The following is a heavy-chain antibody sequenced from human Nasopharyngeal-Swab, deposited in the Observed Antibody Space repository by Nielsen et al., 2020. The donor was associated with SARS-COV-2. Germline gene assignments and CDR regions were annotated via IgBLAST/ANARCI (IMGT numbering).Heavy chain of an antibody. V-gene: IGHV4-31*02. CDR3: ASSAVVANINGWFDP. D-gene: IGHD5-12*01. J-gene: IGHJ5*02. Sequence: WIRQPLGKGLEWIGYIYYSGSTYYNPSLKSRVTISVDTSKNQFSLKLSSVTAADTAVYYCASSAVVANINGWFDPWGQGTLVTVSS. CDR2: IYYSGST.